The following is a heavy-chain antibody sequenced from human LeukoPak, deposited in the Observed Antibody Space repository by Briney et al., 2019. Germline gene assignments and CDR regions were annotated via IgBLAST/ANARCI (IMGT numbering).Heavy chain of an antibody. J-gene: IGHJ3*02. CDR2: INHSGST. D-gene: IGHD4-23*01. Sequence: KTSETLSFNCAVYGGSFSGYYWSWIRQPPGKGLKWIGEINHSGSTNYNPSLKSRVTISVDTSKNQFSLKLSSVTAADTAVYYCARDYLGGNPDAFDIWGQGTMVTVSS. CDR3: ARDYLGGNPDAFDI. CDR1: GGSFSGYY. V-gene: IGHV4-34*01.